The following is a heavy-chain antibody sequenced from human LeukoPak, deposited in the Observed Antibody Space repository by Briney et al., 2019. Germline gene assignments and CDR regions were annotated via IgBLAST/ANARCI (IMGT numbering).Heavy chain of an antibody. J-gene: IGHJ4*02. Sequence: GESLKISCKGSGYSFTSYWIGWVRQMPGKGLEWMGIIYPGDSDTRYSPSFQGQVTISADKSISTAYLQWSSLKASDTAMYYCARHPLYDSSGYYYIYYFDYWGQGTLVTVSS. D-gene: IGHD3-22*01. V-gene: IGHV5-51*01. CDR1: GYSFTSYW. CDR2: IYPGDSDT. CDR3: ARHPLYDSSGYYYIYYFDY.